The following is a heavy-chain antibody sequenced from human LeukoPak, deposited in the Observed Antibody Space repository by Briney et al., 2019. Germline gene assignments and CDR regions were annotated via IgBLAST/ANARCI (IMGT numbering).Heavy chain of an antibody. CDR3: AREDSGYYYYGMDV. D-gene: IGHD1-26*01. V-gene: IGHV4-4*07. Sequence: SETLSLTCPVSGCSISSYYWSWIRQPAGKGLEWMGRIYNSGSNNYNHPLKSQVAVSVDTSKNQFSPKLSSVTGADTAVYYWAREDSGYYYYGMDVWGQGTTVTVSS. CDR1: GCSISSYY. CDR2: IYNSGSN. J-gene: IGHJ6*02.